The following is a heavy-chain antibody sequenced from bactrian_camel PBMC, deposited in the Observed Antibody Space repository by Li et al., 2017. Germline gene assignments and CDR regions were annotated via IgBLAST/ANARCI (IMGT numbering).Heavy chain of an antibody. Sequence: HVQLVESGGGSVQAGGSLTLSCAYSGNSYNYMAWFRQVPGKEREGVATIDSGGVTSYADSVKGRFTLSQDNAKNTLYLQMNSLTTEDTAVYSCAALKYPAGIIATRPFTVEQVLWRGQGTQVTVS. CDR3: AALKYPAGIIATRPFTVEQVLW. CDR2: IDSGGVT. D-gene: IGHD4*01. V-gene: IGHV3S53*01. J-gene: IGHJ4*01. CDR1: GNSYNY.